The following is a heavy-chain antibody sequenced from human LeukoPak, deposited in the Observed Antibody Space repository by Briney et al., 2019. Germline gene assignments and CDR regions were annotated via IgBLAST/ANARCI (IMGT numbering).Heavy chain of an antibody. CDR1: GYTLTELS. D-gene: IGHD6-19*01. CDR3: AICIAVAAYYFDY. CDR2: FDPEDGET. Sequence: ASVKVSCKVSGYTLTELSMHWLRQAPGKGLEWMGGFDPEDGETIYAQKFQGRVTMTEDTSTDTAYMELSSLRSEDTAVYYCAICIAVAAYYFDYWGQGTLVTVSS. J-gene: IGHJ4*02. V-gene: IGHV1-24*01.